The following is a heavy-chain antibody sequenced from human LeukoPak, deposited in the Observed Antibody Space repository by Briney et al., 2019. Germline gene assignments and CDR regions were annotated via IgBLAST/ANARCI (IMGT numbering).Heavy chain of an antibody. CDR3: ARLASTVTSPLDY. CDR2: IPWHGNNP. V-gene: IGHV3-30*04. CDR1: GFTFSSYT. D-gene: IGHD4-11*01. J-gene: IGHJ4*02. Sequence: PGRSLRLSCAASGFTFSSYTMHWVRQAPGKGLEWVALIPWHGNNPYYADSAQGRFTISRDSSRNTLYLQMNSLRTEDTAQYYCARLASTVTSPLDYWGQGTLVTVSS.